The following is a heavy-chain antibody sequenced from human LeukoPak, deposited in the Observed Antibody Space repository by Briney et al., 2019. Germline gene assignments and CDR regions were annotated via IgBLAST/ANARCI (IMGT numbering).Heavy chain of an antibody. CDR2: IRVSGGGT. V-gene: IGHV3-23*01. CDR3: AKGRTTTVRFLIDY. Sequence: RSGGSLRLSCAASGFTFSNYGTNWVRQAPGKGLGWVSAIRVSGGGTFYADSVKGRFTISRDNSKNMLYLQMNSLRAEDTAVYYCAKGRTTTVRFLIDYWGQGTLVTVSS. D-gene: IGHD4-17*01. J-gene: IGHJ4*02. CDR1: GFTFSNYG.